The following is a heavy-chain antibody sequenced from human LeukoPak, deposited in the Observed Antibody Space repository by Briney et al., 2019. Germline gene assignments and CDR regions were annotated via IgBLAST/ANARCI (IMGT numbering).Heavy chain of an antibody. CDR1: GFTFSSYE. J-gene: IGHJ6*04. V-gene: IGHV3-48*03. CDR2: ISSSGSTI. CDR3: AELGITMIGGV. Sequence: GGSLRLSSAASGFTFSSYEMNWSRQAPGKGPEWVSYISSSGSTIYYADSVKSRFTISRDNAKNSMYLQMNSLRAEDTAVYYCAELGITMIGGVWGKGTTVTISS. D-gene: IGHD3-10*02.